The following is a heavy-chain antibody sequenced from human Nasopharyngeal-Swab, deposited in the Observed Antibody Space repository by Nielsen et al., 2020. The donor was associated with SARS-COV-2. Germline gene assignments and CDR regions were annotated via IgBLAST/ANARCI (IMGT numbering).Heavy chain of an antibody. V-gene: IGHV3-23*01. J-gene: IGHJ4*02. CDR3: AKGEGVLERIMITFGGVIVSSPFDY. CDR1: GFTFSSYA. CDR2: ISGSGGST. D-gene: IGHD3-16*02. Sequence: GESLKISCAASGFTFSSYAMSWVRQAPGKGPEWVSAISGSGGSTYYADSVKGRFTISRDNSKNTLYLQMNSLRAEDTAVYYCAKGEGVLERIMITFGGVIVSSPFDYWGQGTLVTVSS.